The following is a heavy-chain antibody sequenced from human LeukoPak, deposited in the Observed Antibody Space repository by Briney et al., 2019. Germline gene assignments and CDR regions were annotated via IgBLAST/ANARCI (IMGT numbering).Heavy chain of an antibody. Sequence: PGGSLRLSCAASGFTFSTYEMNWVRQAPGKWLEWVSYINSGANTIFYADSVKGRFTISRDNAKNSLYLQMNSLRAEDTAVYYCARFVRGGSNSMPSFDYWGQGTLVTVSS. D-gene: IGHD1-26*01. J-gene: IGHJ4*02. CDR3: ARFVRGGSNSMPSFDY. V-gene: IGHV3-48*03. CDR1: GFTFSTYE. CDR2: INSGANTI.